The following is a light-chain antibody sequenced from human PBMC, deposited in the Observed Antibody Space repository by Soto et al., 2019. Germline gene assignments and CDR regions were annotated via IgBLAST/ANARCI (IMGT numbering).Light chain of an antibody. J-gene: IGKJ4*01. V-gene: IGKV3-11*01. CDR3: QQRSNWPT. CDR1: QSVSSY. Sequence: EIVLTQSPATLSLSPGERATLSCRASQSVSSYLAWYQQKPGQAPRLLLYDAFNRATGIPARFSGSGSGTDFTLTITGLEPEDFAVYYCQQRSNWPTFGGGTKVEIK. CDR2: DAF.